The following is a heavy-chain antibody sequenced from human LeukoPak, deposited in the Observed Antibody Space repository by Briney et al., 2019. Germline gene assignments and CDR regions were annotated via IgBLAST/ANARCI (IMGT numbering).Heavy chain of an antibody. J-gene: IGHJ3*02. CDR2: IYYSGST. CDR1: GGSISSSSYY. Sequence: SETLSLTCTVSGGSISSSSYYWGWIRQPPGKGLEWLGSIYYSGSTYYNPSLKSRVTISVDTSKNQFSLKLSSVTAADTAVYYCARDQITMIGAFDIWGQGTMVTVSS. CDR3: ARDQITMIGAFDI. V-gene: IGHV4-39*07. D-gene: IGHD3-22*01.